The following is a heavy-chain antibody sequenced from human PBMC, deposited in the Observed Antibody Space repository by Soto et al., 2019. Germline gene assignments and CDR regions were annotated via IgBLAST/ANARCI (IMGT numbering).Heavy chain of an antibody. J-gene: IGHJ3*01. CDR2: ISGSGGST. V-gene: IGHV3-23*01. Sequence: GFLRLSCAASGFTFSSYAMSWVRQAPGKGLEWVSAISGSGGSTYYADSVKGRFTISRDNSKNTLYLQMNSLRAEDTAVYYCAKFPFLPTVYNWDDRGDAFAFRGQGTLDT. CDR1: GFTFSSYA. CDR3: AKFPFLPTVYNWDDRGDAFAF. D-gene: IGHD1-20*01.